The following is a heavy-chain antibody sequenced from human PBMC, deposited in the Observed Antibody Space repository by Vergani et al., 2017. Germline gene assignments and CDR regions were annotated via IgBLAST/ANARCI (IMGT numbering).Heavy chain of an antibody. D-gene: IGHD6-13*01. V-gene: IGHV3-23*04. CDR1: GFTFSSYA. Sequence: VQLVESGGGVVQPGRSLRLSCAASGFTFSSYAMSWVRQAPGKGLEWVSAISGSGGSTYYADSVKGRFTISRDNSKNTLYLQMNSLRAEDTAVYYCAKDSSRRVVHFDYWGQGTLVTVSS. J-gene: IGHJ4*02. CDR3: AKDSSRRVVHFDY. CDR2: ISGSGGST.